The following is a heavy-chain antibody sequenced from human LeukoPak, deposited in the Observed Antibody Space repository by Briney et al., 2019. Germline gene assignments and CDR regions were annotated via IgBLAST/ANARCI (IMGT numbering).Heavy chain of an antibody. CDR2: IWSDATNR. Sequence: GGSLRLSCAASGFIFSHYGMHWVRQAPGKGLEWVAVIWSDATNRFYGASVKGRSTISRDNSQNTVFLQMNSLRAEDTAIYYCARDAQRGFDYSNSLEYWGHGTLVTVSS. CDR3: ARDAQRGFDYSNSLEY. D-gene: IGHD4-11*01. CDR1: GFIFSHYG. V-gene: IGHV3-33*01. J-gene: IGHJ4*01.